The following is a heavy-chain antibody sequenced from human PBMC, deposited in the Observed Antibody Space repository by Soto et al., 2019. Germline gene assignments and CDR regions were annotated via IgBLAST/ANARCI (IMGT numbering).Heavy chain of an antibody. CDR2: IDPSDSYT. CDR3: AKTYYYDSSGYYFDY. Sequence: GESLKISCKGSGDSCTSYCISWVRQMPGKGLEWMGRIDPSDSYTNYSPSFQGHVTISADKSISTAYLQWSSLKASDTAMYYCAKTYYYDSSGYYFDYWGQGTLVTVSS. D-gene: IGHD3-22*01. CDR1: GDSCTSYC. J-gene: IGHJ4*02. V-gene: IGHV5-10-1*01.